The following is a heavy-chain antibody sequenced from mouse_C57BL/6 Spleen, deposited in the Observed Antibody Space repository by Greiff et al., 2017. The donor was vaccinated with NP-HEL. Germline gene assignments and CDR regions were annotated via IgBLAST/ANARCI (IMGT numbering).Heavy chain of an antibody. J-gene: IGHJ2*01. CDR3: ARQGALTGTRYFDY. D-gene: IGHD4-1*01. Sequence: EVQLQESGGDLVKPGGSLKLSCAASGFTFSSYGMSWVRQTPDKRLEWVATISSGGSYTYYPDSVKGRFTISRDNAKNTLYLQMSSLKSEDTAMYYCARQGALTGTRYFDYWGQGTTLTVSS. V-gene: IGHV5-6*01. CDR1: GFTFSSYG. CDR2: ISSGGSYT.